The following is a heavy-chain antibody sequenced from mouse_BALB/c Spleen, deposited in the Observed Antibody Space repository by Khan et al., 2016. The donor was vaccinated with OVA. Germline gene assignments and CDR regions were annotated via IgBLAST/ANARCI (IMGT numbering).Heavy chain of an antibody. CDR1: GFSLTNYS. CDR2: IWSAGST. Sequence: QVQLKQSGPGLVQPSQSLSITCTVSGFSLTNYSVHWVRQSPGKGLEWLGVIWSAGSTDYNAAFISRLTIRKDNSRSQVFFKMNSLQPNDTAIYYCARRGYDYGRRALFAYWGQGPLVTVSA. J-gene: IGHJ3*01. V-gene: IGHV2-2*02. D-gene: IGHD2-4*01. CDR3: ARRGYDYGRRALFAY.